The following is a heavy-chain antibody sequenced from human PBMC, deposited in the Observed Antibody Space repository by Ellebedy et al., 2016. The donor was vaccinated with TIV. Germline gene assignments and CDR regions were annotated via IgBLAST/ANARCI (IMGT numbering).Heavy chain of an antibody. D-gene: IGHD3-9*01. J-gene: IGHJ5*02. V-gene: IGHV1-69*05. CDR3: ARGLRYFDWPAPFDP. Sequence: SVKVSCXASGGTFSSYAISWVRQAPGQGLEWMGGIIPIFGTANYAQKFQGRVTMTRNTSISTAYMELSSLRSEDTAVYYCARGLRYFDWPAPFDPWGQGTLVTVSS. CDR2: IIPIFGTA. CDR1: GGTFSSYA.